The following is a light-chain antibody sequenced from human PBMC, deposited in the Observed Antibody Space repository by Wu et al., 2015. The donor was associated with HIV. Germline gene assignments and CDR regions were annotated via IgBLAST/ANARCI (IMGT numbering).Light chain of an antibody. CDR2: AAS. CDR1: QSISTY. J-gene: IGKJ5*01. CDR3: QQSYSVPAIT. V-gene: IGKV1-39*01. Sequence: DIQMTQSPSSLSASVGDRVTITCRASQSISTYLHWFQQKPGKAPKLLIYAASNLQSGVPSRFSGSGSGTDFTLTINSLQREDFATYYCQQSYSVPAITFGQGTRLEIK.